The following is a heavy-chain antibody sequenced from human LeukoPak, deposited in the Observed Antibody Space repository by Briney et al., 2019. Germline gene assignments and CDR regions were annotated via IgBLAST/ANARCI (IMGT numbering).Heavy chain of an antibody. CDR2: ISYDGSDK. CDR3: ARDRDTNRLHYYHGMDV. Sequence: PGGSLRLSCAASGLIFSSYGMHWARQAPGKGLEWVAVISYDGSDKYYADSVKGRFTISRDNSKHTLYLQMNTLRAEDTAVYYCARDRDTNRLHYYHGMDVWGQGTTVTVSS. CDR1: GLIFSSYG. J-gene: IGHJ6*02. V-gene: IGHV3-30*03. D-gene: IGHD1-14*01.